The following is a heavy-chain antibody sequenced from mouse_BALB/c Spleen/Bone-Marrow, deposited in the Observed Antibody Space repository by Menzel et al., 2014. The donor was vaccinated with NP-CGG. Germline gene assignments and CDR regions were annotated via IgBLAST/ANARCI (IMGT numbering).Heavy chain of an antibody. CDR1: GYTFTSFY. J-gene: IGHJ4*01. Sequence: QVQLQQSGAELVKPGASVKLSCKASGYTFTSFYMNWVKQRPGQGLEWIGDINPSNGGTNFNEKFRKKATLTVDTSSSTAYMEFSSLTSEDSAVYYCTRRSLLSDYYALDYWGQGTSVTVSS. CDR2: INPSNGGT. V-gene: IGHV1S81*02. D-gene: IGHD6-1*01. CDR3: TRRSLLSDYYALDY.